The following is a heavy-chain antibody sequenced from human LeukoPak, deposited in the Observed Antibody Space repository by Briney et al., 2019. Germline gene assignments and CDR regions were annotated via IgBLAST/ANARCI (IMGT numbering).Heavy chain of an antibody. CDR2: INWNSGNI. D-gene: IGHD4-17*01. CDR1: GFTFDDYA. J-gene: IGHJ6*02. Sequence: PGRSLRLSCAASGFTFDDYAMHWVRQAPGKGLEWVSGINWNSGNIGYADFVKGRFTISRDNAKTSLYLKINSLRDEDTALYYCTKAQFSTVTYYGLDVWGQGTTVTVS. CDR3: TKAQFSTVTYYGLDV. V-gene: IGHV3-9*01.